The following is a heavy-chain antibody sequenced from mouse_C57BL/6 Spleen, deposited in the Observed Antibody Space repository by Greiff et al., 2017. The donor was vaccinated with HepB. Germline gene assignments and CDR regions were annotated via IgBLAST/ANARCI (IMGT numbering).Heavy chain of an antibody. Sequence: EVMLVESGGGLVKPGGSLKLSCAASGFTFSSYAMSWVRQTPEKRLEWVATISDGGSYTYYPDNVKGRFTISRDNAKNNLYLQMSHLKSEDTAMYYCARDNYDGRYYFDYWGQGTTRTVSS. CDR3: ARDNYDGRYYFDY. D-gene: IGHD2-4*01. V-gene: IGHV5-4*01. J-gene: IGHJ2*01. CDR2: ISDGGSYT. CDR1: GFTFSSYA.